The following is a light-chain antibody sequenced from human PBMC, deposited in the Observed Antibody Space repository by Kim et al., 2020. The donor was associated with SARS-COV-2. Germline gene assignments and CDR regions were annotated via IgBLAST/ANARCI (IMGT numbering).Light chain of an antibody. V-gene: IGKV1-5*01. Sequence: SRSVGDRGTITCRASQTITTWLAWYQQKPGKAPNLLLYEVSTLEDGVPSRFSGGGSGTEFTLTIASLQPDDFATYYCQQYHTFPWTFGQGTKLEI. CDR3: QQYHTFPWT. CDR1: QTITTW. J-gene: IGKJ1*01. CDR2: EVS.